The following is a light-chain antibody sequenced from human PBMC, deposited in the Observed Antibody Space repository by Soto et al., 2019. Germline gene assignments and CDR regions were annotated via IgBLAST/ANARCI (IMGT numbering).Light chain of an antibody. CDR3: QQYAGPPTT. V-gene: IGKV3-20*01. CDR1: QSVRSTY. CDR2: GAS. J-gene: IGKJ5*01. Sequence: EIVMTQSPATLSVSPGERATLSCRASQSVRSTYLGWYQHKRGQAPRLLIYGASNRATGIPDRFSASGSGTDFTLTISRLEPEDFAVYFCQQYAGPPTTFGQGTRLEIK.